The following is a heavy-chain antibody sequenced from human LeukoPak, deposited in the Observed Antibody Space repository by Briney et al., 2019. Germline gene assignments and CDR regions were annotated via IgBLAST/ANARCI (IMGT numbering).Heavy chain of an antibody. D-gene: IGHD3-10*01. CDR3: ARWTTLVRGFDY. CDR2: IYISGST. CDR1: GYSISSGYY. V-gene: IGHV4-4*07. Sequence: SETLSLTCTVSGYSISSGYYWGWIRQPAGKGLEWIGRIYISGSTNYNPSLKSRVSMSVDTSKNHFSLKLSSVTAADTAVYYCARWTTLVRGFDYWGQGTLVTVSS. J-gene: IGHJ4*02.